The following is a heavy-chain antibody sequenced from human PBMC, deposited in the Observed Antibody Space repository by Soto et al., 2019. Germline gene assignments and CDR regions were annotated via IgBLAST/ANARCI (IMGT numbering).Heavy chain of an antibody. Sequence: SETLSLTCTVSGGSISSYYWSWIRQPPGKGLEWIGYIYYSGSTNYNPSLKSRVTISVDTSKNQFSLKLSSVTAADTAVYYCARGGSHRGGYFDYWGQGTLVTVSS. D-gene: IGHD3-10*01. CDR1: GGSISSYY. J-gene: IGHJ4*02. CDR3: ARGGSHRGGYFDY. V-gene: IGHV4-59*01. CDR2: IYYSGST.